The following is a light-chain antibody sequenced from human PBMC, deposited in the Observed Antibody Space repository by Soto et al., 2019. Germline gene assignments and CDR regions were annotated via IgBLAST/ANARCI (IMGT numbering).Light chain of an antibody. Sequence: DIVLTQSPATLSLSPGERATLSCRASQSVSSSNLAWYQQKPGQAPRLVISGASSRAAGLPDRFSGSGSGTDFTLTISRLEPEDFAVYYCQHYDDSPPRYTFGQGTKLEIK. CDR3: QHYDDSPPRYT. CDR1: QSVSSSN. V-gene: IGKV3-20*01. J-gene: IGKJ2*01. CDR2: GAS.